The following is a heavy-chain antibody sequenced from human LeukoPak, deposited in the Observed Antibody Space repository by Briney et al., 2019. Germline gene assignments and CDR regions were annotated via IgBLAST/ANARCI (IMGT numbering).Heavy chain of an antibody. D-gene: IGHD3-3*01. V-gene: IGHV3-7*01. J-gene: IGHJ4*02. Sequence: GGSLRLSCAASGFTFSSYWMSWVRQAPGKGLEWVANIKQDGSEKYYVDSVKGRFTISRDNAKNSLYLQMNSLRAEDTAVYYCARVVDFGVVITWGNDYWGQGTLVTVSS. CDR3: ARVVDFGVVITWGNDY. CDR2: IKQDGSEK. CDR1: GFTFSSYW.